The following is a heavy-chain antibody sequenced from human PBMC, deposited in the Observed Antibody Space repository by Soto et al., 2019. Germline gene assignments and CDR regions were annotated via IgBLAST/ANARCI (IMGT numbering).Heavy chain of an antibody. D-gene: IGHD3-10*01. Sequence: ESGGGVVQPGRSLRLSCAASGFTFSSYGMHWVRQAPGKGLEWVAVISYDGSNKYYADSVKGRFTISRDNSKNTLYLQMNSLRAEDTAVYYCEKDYYGSGSYPSLYYYYYYMDVWGKGTTVTVSS. CDR1: GFTFSSYG. CDR3: EKDYYGSGSYPSLYYYYYYMDV. CDR2: ISYDGSNK. J-gene: IGHJ6*03. V-gene: IGHV3-30*18.